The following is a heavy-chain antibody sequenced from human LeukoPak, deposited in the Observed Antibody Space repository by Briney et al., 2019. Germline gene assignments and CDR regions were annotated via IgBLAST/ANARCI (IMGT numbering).Heavy chain of an antibody. V-gene: IGHV4-34*01. CDR3: AARDYNILTGSDDY. D-gene: IGHD3-9*01. Sequence: ASETLSLTCAVYGGSFSGYYWSWIRQPPGKGLEWIGEISHSGSTNYNPSLKTRVTISVDTSKNQFSLKLTPVTAADTAVYYCAARDYNILTGSDDYWGQGTLVTVSS. J-gene: IGHJ4*02. CDR1: GGSFSGYY. CDR2: ISHSGST.